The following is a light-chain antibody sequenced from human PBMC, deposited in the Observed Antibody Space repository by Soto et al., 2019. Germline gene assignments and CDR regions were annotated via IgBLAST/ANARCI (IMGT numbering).Light chain of an antibody. Sequence: QSVLTQSPSASASLGASVKLTCTLSSGHSSYAIAWHQQQPEKGPRYLMKLNSDGSHSKGDGIPDRFSGSSSGAERYLTISSLQSEDEADYYCQTRGSHVIFGGGTKLTVL. CDR3: QTRGSHVI. V-gene: IGLV4-69*01. J-gene: IGLJ2*01. CDR2: LNSDGSH. CDR1: SGHSSYA.